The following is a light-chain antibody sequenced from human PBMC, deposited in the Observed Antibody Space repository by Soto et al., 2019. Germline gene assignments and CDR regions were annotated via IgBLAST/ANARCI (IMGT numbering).Light chain of an antibody. Sequence: EIVMTQSPATLSVSPGERATLSCRASQSVSSNLAWYQQKPGQAPRRLIYGASTRATGIPARFSGSGSGTEFTLTISRLQSEDFAFYYCQQYNNWPWTFGQGPKVEIK. J-gene: IGKJ1*01. CDR1: QSVSSN. CDR3: QQYNNWPWT. CDR2: GAS. V-gene: IGKV3-15*01.